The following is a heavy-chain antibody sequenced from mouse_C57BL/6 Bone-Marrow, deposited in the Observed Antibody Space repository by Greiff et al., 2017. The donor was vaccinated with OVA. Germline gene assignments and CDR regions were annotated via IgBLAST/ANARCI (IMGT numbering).Heavy chain of an antibody. Sequence: VQLVESGAELARPGASVKLSCKASGYTFTSYGISWVKQRTGQGLEWIGEIYPRSGNTYYNEKFKGKATLTADKSSSTAYMELRSLTSEDSAVYFCARGLWLRRAWFAYWGQGTLVTVSA. CDR2: IYPRSGNT. D-gene: IGHD2-2*01. CDR3: ARGLWLRRAWFAY. V-gene: IGHV1-81*01. CDR1: GYTFTSYG. J-gene: IGHJ3*01.